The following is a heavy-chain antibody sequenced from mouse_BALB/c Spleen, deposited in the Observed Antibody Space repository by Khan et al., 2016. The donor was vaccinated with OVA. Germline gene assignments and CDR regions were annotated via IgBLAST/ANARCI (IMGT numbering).Heavy chain of an antibody. J-gene: IGHJ2*01. CDR1: GYIFTSYW. Sequence: QVQLQQSGAELVRPGASVKLSCKISGYIFTSYWIHWVKQRSGKGLEWIARIYPGTGTTYYNENFKGKATLTADNSSSTAYMQLSSLKSEDSAVYFCGREEALYYFNYWGQGTTLTVSS. CDR2: IYPGTGTT. V-gene: IGHV1S132*01. D-gene: IGHD3-2*02. CDR3: GREEALYYFNY.